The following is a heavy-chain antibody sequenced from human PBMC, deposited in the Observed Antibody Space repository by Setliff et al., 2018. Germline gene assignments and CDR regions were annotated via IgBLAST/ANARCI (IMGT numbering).Heavy chain of an antibody. CDR3: ATDVVRGAKPVGPDY. CDR1: GFTFSNYW. CDR2: IKQDGSNK. V-gene: IGHV3-7*01. D-gene: IGHD3-10*01. Sequence: PSETLSLSCEASGFTFSNYWMSWVRQTAGKGLEWVAYIKQDGSNKYYADSVKGRFTISRDNSKNTLYLQMNSLRAEDTAVYYCATDVVRGAKPVGPDYWGQGNLVTVSS. J-gene: IGHJ4*02.